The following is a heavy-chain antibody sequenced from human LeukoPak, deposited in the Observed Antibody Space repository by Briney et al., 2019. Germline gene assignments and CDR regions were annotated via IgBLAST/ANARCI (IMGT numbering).Heavy chain of an antibody. D-gene: IGHD2-2*01. V-gene: IGHV4-34*01. J-gene: IGHJ6*04. CDR2: INHSGST. CDR3: ARGRTKAPLLVIPAAWAPAHDYYYGMDV. Sequence: SETLSLTCAVYGGSFSGYYWRWIRQPPGKGLEWIGEINHSGSTNYNPSLKSRVTISVDTSKNQFSLQLSSVTAADTAVYYCARGRTKAPLLVIPAAWAPAHDYYYGMDVWGKGTTVTVSS. CDR1: GGSFSGYY.